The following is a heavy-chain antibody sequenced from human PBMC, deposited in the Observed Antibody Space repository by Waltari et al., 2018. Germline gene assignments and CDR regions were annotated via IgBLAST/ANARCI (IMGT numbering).Heavy chain of an antibody. J-gene: IGHJ3*02. CDR3: ARETTVTTFFAFDI. CDR1: GYSISSGYY. D-gene: IGHD4-17*01. CDR2: IYHSGST. V-gene: IGHV4-38-2*02. Sequence: QVQLQESGPGLVKPSETLSLTCAVSGYSISSGYYWDWIRQPPGKGLEWIGSIYHSGSTYYNPSLKSRVTISVDTSKNQFSLKLSSVTAADTAVYYCARETTVTTFFAFDIWGQGTMVTVSS.